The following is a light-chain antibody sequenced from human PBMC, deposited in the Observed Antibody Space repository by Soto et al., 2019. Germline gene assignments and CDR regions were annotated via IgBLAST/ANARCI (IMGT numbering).Light chain of an antibody. CDR2: KAS. Sequence: DIQMTQSPSTLSASVGDRVTITCRASQSISSWLAWYQQKPGKAPKLLIYKASSLESGVPSRISGSGSGTEFTITISSMQNEDFATYYCQQSYTSPWTFGQGTTGDSK. CDR3: QQSYTSPWT. J-gene: IGKJ1*01. V-gene: IGKV1-5*03. CDR1: QSISSW.